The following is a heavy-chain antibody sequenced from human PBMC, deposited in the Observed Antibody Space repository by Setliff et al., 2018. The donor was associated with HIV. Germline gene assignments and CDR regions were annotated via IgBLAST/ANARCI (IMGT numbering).Heavy chain of an antibody. CDR2: ISAHNGRI. J-gene: IGHJ4*02. V-gene: IGHV1-18*01. CDR1: GYTFSDYG. Sequence: ASVKVSCKASGYTFSDYGISWVRQAPGQGLEWMGWISAHNGRINYAQKFQGRVTMTTDRSTSTAYMELRSLRSDDTAVYYCARDVGRDGYRFDHWGQGTLVTSPQ. CDR3: ARDVGRDGYRFDH. D-gene: IGHD5-12*01.